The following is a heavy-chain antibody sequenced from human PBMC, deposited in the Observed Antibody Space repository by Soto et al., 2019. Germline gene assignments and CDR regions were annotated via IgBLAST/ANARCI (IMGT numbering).Heavy chain of an antibody. CDR2: INHSGST. J-gene: IGHJ3*02. D-gene: IGHD5-12*01. CDR3: ARKAGYSGYDYGPAFDI. Sequence: SETLSLTCTVSGGSISSSNYYWGWIRQPPGKGLEWIGKINHSGSTNYNPSLKSRVTISVDTSKNQFSLKLSSVIAADTAVYYCARKAGYSGYDYGPAFDIWGQGTMVTVSS. CDR1: GGSISSSNYY. V-gene: IGHV4-39*07.